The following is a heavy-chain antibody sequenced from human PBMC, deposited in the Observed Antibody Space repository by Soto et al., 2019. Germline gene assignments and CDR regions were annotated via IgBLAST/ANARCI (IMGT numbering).Heavy chain of an antibody. J-gene: IGHJ4*02. CDR3: VKDTYLLVGAIHFDF. D-gene: IGHD1-26*01. V-gene: IGHV3-9*01. CDR2: ISWNGESV. CDR1: GFNFDDYA. Sequence: EVQLVESGGGLVQPGRSLSLSCAASGFNFDDYAMHWVRQPPGKGLEWVAGISWNGESVSYADSVKGRFTISRDNAKNSLSLHMASLRAEDTAFYYCVKDTYLLVGAIHFDFWGQGALVTVSS.